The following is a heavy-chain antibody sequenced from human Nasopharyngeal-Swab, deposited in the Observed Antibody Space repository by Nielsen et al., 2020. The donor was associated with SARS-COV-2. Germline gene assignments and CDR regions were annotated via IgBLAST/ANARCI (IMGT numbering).Heavy chain of an antibody. Sequence: VKVSCKASGGTFSSYAISWVRQAPGQGLEWMGGIIPIFGTANYAQKFQGRVTITADESTSTAYMELSSLRSEDTAVYYCARETLDNYDLPLGMDVWGQGTTVTVSS. CDR1: GGTFSSYA. CDR2: IIPIFGTA. D-gene: IGHD3-3*01. V-gene: IGHV1-69*13. J-gene: IGHJ6*02. CDR3: ARETLDNYDLPLGMDV.